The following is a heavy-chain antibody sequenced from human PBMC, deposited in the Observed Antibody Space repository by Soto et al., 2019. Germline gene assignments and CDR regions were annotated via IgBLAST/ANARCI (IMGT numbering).Heavy chain of an antibody. Sequence: DVQLVESGGGLVQPGRSLRLSCAASGFTFDDYAMHWVRQAPGKGLEWVSGISWNSGSIGYADSVKGRFTISRDNAKNSLYLQMNSLRAEDTALYYCAKDGEWSYYYGMDVWGQGTTVTVSS. J-gene: IGHJ6*02. CDR3: AKDGEWSYYYGMDV. CDR2: ISWNSGSI. V-gene: IGHV3-9*01. D-gene: IGHD3-3*01. CDR1: GFTFDDYA.